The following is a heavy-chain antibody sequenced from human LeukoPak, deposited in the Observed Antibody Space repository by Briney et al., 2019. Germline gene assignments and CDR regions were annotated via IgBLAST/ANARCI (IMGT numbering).Heavy chain of an antibody. CDR3: ARGFQTIVVVPAALDWFDP. J-gene: IGHJ5*02. CDR2: ISAYNCNT. V-gene: IGHV1-18*01. D-gene: IGHD2-2*01. CDR1: GYTFTSYG. Sequence: ASVKVSCKASGYTFTSYGISWVRQAPGQGLEWMGWISAYNCNTNYAQKLQGRVTMTTDTSTSTAYMELRSLRSDDTAVYYCARGFQTIVVVPAALDWFDPWGQGTLVTVSS.